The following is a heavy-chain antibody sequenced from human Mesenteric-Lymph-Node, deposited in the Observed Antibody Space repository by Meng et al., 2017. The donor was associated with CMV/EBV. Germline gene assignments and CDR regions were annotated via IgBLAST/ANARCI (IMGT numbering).Heavy chain of an antibody. D-gene: IGHD1-1*01. CDR2: INPTSGST. CDR1: GYSFTSQY. Sequence: SGYSFTSQYIRWVREAPGQGLEWMGWINPTSGSTNYAVKFEGRVTMTGDKSISTAYMELSGLISEDTAVYYCAREDVMETTSGWLDHWGQGTLVTVSS. J-gene: IGHJ5*02. CDR3: AREDVMETTSGWLDH. V-gene: IGHV1-2*07.